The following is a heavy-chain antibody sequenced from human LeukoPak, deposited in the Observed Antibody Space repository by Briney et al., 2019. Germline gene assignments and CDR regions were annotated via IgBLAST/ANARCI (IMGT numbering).Heavy chain of an antibody. CDR2: FDPEDGET. D-gene: IGHD5-18*01. Sequence: GASVKVSCKVSGYTLTELSMHWVRQAPGKGLEWMGGFDPEDGETIYAQKFQGRVTMTEDTSTDTAYMELSSLRSEDTAVYHCATARIQLWPLLLDIWGQGTMVTVSS. CDR1: GYTLTELS. V-gene: IGHV1-24*01. J-gene: IGHJ3*02. CDR3: ATARIQLWPLLLDI.